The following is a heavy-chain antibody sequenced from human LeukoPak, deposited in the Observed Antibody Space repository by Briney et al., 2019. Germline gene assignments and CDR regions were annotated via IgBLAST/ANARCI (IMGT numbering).Heavy chain of an antibody. CDR3: ARAQGRCSGGSCYSGGYYYYGMDV. D-gene: IGHD2-15*01. CDR1: GGSLSSGGYY. J-gene: IGHJ6*02. V-gene: IGHV4-31*03. CDR2: IYYSGST. Sequence: SETLSLTCTVSGGSLSSGGYYWSWIRQHPGKALEWIGYIYYSGSTYYNPSLKSRVTISVDTSKNQFSLKLSSVTAADTAVYYCARAQGRCSGGSCYSGGYYYYGMDVWGQGTTVTVSS.